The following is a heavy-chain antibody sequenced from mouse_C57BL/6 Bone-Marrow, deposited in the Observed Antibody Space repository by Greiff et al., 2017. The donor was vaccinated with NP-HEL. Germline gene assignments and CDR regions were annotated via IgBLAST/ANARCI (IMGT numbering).Heavy chain of an antibody. CDR2: IYPSDSET. V-gene: IGHV1-61*01. J-gene: IGHJ1*03. CDR3: ARNYSSSSDFDV. Sequence: QVQLQQPGAELVRPGSSVKLSCKASGYTFTSYWMDWVKQRPGQGLEWIGNIYPSDSETHYNQKFKDKATLTVDKSSSTAYMQLSSLTSEDSAVYYCARNYSSSSDFDVWGTGTTVTVSS. CDR1: GYTFTSYW. D-gene: IGHD1-1*01.